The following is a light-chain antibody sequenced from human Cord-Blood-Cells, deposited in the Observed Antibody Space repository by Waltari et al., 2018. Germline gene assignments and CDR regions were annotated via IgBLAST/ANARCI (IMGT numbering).Light chain of an antibody. Sequence: EIPITQSPSSLSASVGDRVTITCQASQDISNYLNWYQQKPGKAPKLLIYDASNLETGVPSRFSGSGSGTDFTFTISSLQPEDIATYYCQQYDNLLFTFGPGTKVDIK. V-gene: IGKV1-33*01. CDR2: DAS. CDR3: QQYDNLLFT. J-gene: IGKJ3*01. CDR1: QDISNY.